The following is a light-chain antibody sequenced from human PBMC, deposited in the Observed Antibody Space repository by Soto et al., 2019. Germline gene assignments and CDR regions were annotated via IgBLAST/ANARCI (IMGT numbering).Light chain of an antibody. CDR3: QTWGTGIQV. V-gene: IGLV4-69*01. Sequence: QSVLTQSPSASASLGASVKLTCTLSSGHSSYAIAWHQQQPEKGPRYLMKLNSDGSHSKGDGIPDRFSGSSSGAERYLTISSRQSEDEADYYCQTWGTGIQVFGTGTKLTVL. CDR1: SGHSSYA. CDR2: LNSDGSH. J-gene: IGLJ1*01.